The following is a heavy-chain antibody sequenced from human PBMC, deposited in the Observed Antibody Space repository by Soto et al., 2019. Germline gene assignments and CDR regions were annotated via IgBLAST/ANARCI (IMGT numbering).Heavy chain of an antibody. Sequence: SETLSLTCAVYGESFRDYYWSWIRQPPGKGLEWIGEINHGGSTNYNPSLKSRVTISLDTSKNQFSLKLSSVTAADTAVYYCARGGGGNDYVWGSYRPFDFCGQGTLVTVSS. CDR1: GESFRDYY. J-gene: IGHJ4*02. CDR3: ARGGGGNDYVWGSYRPFDF. CDR2: INHGGST. V-gene: IGHV4-34*01. D-gene: IGHD3-16*02.